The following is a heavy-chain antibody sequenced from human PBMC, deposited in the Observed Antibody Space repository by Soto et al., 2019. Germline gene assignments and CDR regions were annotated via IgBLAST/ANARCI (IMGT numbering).Heavy chain of an antibody. J-gene: IGHJ4*02. V-gene: IGHV1-18*01. CDR3: ARGAGRYSDFDY. D-gene: IGHD1-26*01. Sequence: QVQLVQSGAEVKKPGASVKVSCKASGYTFTSYGISWVRQAPGQGLEWMGWISAYNGNTNYAQKFQGWVTMTRDTSISTAYMELNRLRSDDTAVYYCARGAGRYSDFDYWGQGTLVTVSS. CDR1: GYTFTSYG. CDR2: ISAYNGNT.